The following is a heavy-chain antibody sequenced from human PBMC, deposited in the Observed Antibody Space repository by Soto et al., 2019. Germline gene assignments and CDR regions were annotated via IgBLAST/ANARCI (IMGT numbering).Heavy chain of an antibody. D-gene: IGHD3-16*01. Sequence: ASVKVSCKASGYTFTSYGISWVRQAPGQGLEWMGWISAYNGNTNYAQKLQGRVTMTTDTSTSTAYMELRSLRSDDTAVYYCAREGGAQAFVSYGDEAFDIWGQGTMVTVSS. CDR3: AREGGAQAFVSYGDEAFDI. J-gene: IGHJ3*02. CDR2: ISAYNGNT. V-gene: IGHV1-18*01. CDR1: GYTFTSYG.